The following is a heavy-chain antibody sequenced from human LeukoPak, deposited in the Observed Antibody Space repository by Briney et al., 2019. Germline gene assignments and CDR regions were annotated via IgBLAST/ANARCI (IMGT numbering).Heavy chain of an antibody. D-gene: IGHD3-22*01. Sequence: AGGSLRLSCAVSGFTVSTNYLSWVRQAPGKGLEWVSIIYSGGTTYYADSVKGRFTISRDNPKNTLYLQMNSLRAEDTAVYYCTREGPDSSGYSFDYWVRGTLVTVSS. CDR2: IYSGGTT. CDR1: GFTVSTNY. CDR3: TREGPDSSGYSFDY. V-gene: IGHV3-53*01. J-gene: IGHJ4*02.